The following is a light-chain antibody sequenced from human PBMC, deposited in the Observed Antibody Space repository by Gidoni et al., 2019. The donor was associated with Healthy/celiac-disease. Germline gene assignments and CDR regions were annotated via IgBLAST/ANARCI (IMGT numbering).Light chain of an antibody. Sequence: QSVLTQPPSASGTPGQRVTISCSGSSSNIGSNTVNWYQQLPGTAPKLLIYSNNQRPSGVTDRFAGSKSGTSASLAISGLQSEDEADYYCAAWDDSLHVVFGGGTKLTVL. V-gene: IGLV1-44*01. CDR1: SSNIGSNT. J-gene: IGLJ2*01. CDR2: SNN. CDR3: AAWDDSLHVV.